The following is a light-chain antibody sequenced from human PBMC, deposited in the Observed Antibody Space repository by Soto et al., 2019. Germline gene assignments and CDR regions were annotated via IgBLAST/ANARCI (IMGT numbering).Light chain of an antibody. CDR2: DGF. Sequence: DIQMTQSPSTLSASVGDRVTITCRASQSISRWLAWYQQKPGKAPNLLIHDGFSLESGLPSRFSGSGSGTEFTLAITSLQTDYFATYYCQQYHTSWTFGQGTRVEI. J-gene: IGKJ1*01. CDR1: QSISRW. CDR3: QQYHTSWT. V-gene: IGKV1-5*01.